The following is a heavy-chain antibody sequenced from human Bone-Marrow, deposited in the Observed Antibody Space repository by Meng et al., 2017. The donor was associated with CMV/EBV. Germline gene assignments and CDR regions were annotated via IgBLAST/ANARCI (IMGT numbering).Heavy chain of an antibody. CDR2: INHSGST. Sequence: LACAVYGGSFSGYYRGWVRQRPGKGLEWIREINHSGSTNNNPSVKSRITISVDTSKNQFSLKLSSVTAADKTVYYCAEGGRDGYNFDYWGQGTLVTVSS. CDR1: GGSFSGYY. J-gene: IGHJ4*02. D-gene: IGHD5-24*01. CDR3: AEGGRDGYNFDY. V-gene: IGHV4-34*01.